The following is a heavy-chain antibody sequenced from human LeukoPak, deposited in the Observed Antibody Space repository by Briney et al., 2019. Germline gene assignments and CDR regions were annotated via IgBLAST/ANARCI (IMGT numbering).Heavy chain of an antibody. CDR3: ASEMATNY. CDR2: IYHSGST. CDR1: GYSISSGYY. V-gene: IGHV4-38-2*02. J-gene: IGHJ4*02. D-gene: IGHD5-24*01. Sequence: SETLSLTCTVSGYSISSGYYWGWIRQPPGKGLEWIGSIYHSGSTYYNPSLKSRVTISVYTSKNQFSLKLSSVIAADTAVYYCASEMATNYWGQGTLVTVSS.